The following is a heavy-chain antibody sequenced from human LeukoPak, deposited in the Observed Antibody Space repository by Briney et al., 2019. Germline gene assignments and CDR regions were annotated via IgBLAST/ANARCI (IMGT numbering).Heavy chain of an antibody. CDR2: ISSSGSTI. D-gene: IGHD1-1*01. Sequence: GGSLRLSCAASGFTFSSYEMNWVRQAPGKGLEWVSYISSSGSTIYYADSVKGRFTISRDNAKNSLYLQMNSLRAEDTAVYYCARSDLQLEMGFECWGQGTLVTVSS. CDR3: ARSDLQLEMGFEC. J-gene: IGHJ4*02. CDR1: GFTFSSYE. V-gene: IGHV3-48*03.